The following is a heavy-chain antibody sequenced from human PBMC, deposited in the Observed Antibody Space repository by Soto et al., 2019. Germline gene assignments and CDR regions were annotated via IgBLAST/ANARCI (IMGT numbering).Heavy chain of an antibody. V-gene: IGHV3-53*01. CDR3: AKATLRVVHPLVFAY. J-gene: IGHJ4*03. D-gene: IGHD3-3*01. CDR1: GFTISNNY. CDR2: LYSIGTT. Sequence: GGSLRLSCAASGFTISNNYMNWVRQAPGKGLEWVSVLYSIGTTYYEDSVKGRFTISRDNSKNSLYLQMNSLRAEDTAIYYCAKATLRVVHPLVFAYWRHGSLVTVS.